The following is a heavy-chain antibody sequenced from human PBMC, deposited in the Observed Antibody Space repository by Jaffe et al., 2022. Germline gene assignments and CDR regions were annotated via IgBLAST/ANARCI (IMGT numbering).Heavy chain of an antibody. V-gene: IGHV4-34*01. Sequence: QVQLQQWGAGLLKPSETLSLTCAVYGGSFSGYYWSWIRQPPGKGLEWIGEINHSGSTNYNPSLKSRVTISVDTSKNQFSLKLSSVTAADTAVYYCARGRSITGTTGYYYYMDVWGKGTTVTVSS. J-gene: IGHJ6*03. D-gene: IGHD1-7*01. CDR1: GGSFSGYY. CDR2: INHSGST. CDR3: ARGRSITGTTGYYYYMDV.